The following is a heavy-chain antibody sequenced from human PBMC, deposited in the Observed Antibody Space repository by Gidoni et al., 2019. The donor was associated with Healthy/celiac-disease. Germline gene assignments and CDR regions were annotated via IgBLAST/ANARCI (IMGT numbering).Heavy chain of an antibody. CDR2: ISYDGSNK. J-gene: IGHJ6*02. Sequence: QVQLVESGGGVVQPGRSLRLSCAASGFTFSSYGMHWVRQAPGKGLEWVAVISYDGSNKYYADSVKGRFTISRDNSKNTLYLQMNSLRAEDTAVYYCAKDTLFYSNYPGDGMDVWGQGTTVTVSS. D-gene: IGHD4-4*01. CDR3: AKDTLFYSNYPGDGMDV. V-gene: IGHV3-30*18. CDR1: GFTFSSYG.